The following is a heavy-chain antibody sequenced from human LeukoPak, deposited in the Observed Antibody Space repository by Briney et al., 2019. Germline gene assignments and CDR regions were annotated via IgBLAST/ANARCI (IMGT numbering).Heavy chain of an antibody. Sequence: AGGSLRLSCAASGFTFSSYAMHWVRQAPGKGLEYVSAISSNGGSTYYANSVKGRFTISRDNSENTLYLQMGSLRAEDMAVYYCARGSSGWNSAMDVWGKGTTVTISS. J-gene: IGHJ6*04. D-gene: IGHD6-19*01. V-gene: IGHV3-64*01. CDR1: GFTFSSYA. CDR3: ARGSSGWNSAMDV. CDR2: ISSNGGST.